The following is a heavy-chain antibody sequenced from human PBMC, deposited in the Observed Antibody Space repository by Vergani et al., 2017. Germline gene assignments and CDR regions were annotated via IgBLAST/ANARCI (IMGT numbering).Heavy chain of an antibody. J-gene: IGHJ3*02. CDR3: ARASGSYSKNAFDI. V-gene: IGHV1-69*02. CDR1: GCTFSSHT. D-gene: IGHD1-26*01. Sequence: QVQLVQSGAEVKKPGSSVKVSCKASGCTFSSHTISWVRQAPGQGLEWMGRIIPILGIANYAQKLQGRVTITADKSTSTAYMELRSLRSEDTAVYYCARASGSYSKNAFDIWGQGTMVTVSS. CDR2: IIPILGIA.